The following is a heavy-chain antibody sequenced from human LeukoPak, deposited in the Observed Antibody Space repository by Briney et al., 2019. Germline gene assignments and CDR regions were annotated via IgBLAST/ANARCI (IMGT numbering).Heavy chain of an antibody. V-gene: IGHV3-48*03. CDR1: GFTFSSYE. J-gene: IGHJ6*03. Sequence: GGSLRLSCAASGFTFSSYEMNWVRQAPGKGLEWVSYISSSGSTIYYADSVKGRFTTTRDNSKHTVYLQMKSLRVEDTAVYYCAKYRGDFWSGHYYYHMDVWGKGTTVTVSS. CDR3: AKYRGDFWSGHYYYHMDV. CDR2: ISSSGSTI. D-gene: IGHD3-3*01.